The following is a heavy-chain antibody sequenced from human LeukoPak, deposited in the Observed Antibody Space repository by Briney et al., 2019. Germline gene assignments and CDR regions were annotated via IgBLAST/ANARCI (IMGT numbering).Heavy chain of an antibody. CDR2: IYYSGST. V-gene: IGHV4-59*01. J-gene: IGHJ4*02. CDR3: ARDSGSYGFDY. CDR1: GGSISSYY. Sequence: SETLSLTCTVSGGSISSYYWSWIRQPPGKGLEWIGYIYYSGSTNYNPSLKSRVTISVDTSKNQFSLKLSSVTAADTAVYYCARDSGSYGFDYWGQGTLVTVSS. D-gene: IGHD1-26*01.